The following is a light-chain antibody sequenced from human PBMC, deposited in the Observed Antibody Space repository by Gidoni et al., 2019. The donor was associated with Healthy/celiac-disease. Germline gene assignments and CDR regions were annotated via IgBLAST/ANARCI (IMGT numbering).Light chain of an antibody. J-gene: IGKJ4*01. CDR3: QQSYSTLGS. Sequence: DLQLTQSPSSLSASVGDRVTITCRASQSISSYLNWYQQKPGKAPKLLIYAASSLQSGVPSRFSGSGSATDFTLTISSLQPEDFATYYCQQSYSTLGSFGGGTKVEIK. CDR1: QSISSY. CDR2: AAS. V-gene: IGKV1-39*01.